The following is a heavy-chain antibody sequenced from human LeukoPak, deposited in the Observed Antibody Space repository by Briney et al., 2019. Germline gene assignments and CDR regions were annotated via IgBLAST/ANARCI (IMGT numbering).Heavy chain of an antibody. CDR2: IYYSGST. CDR1: GGSISSYY. Sequence: PSETLSLTCTVSGGSISSYYWSWIRQPPGKGLEWIGYIYYSGSTNYNPSLKSRVTISVDTSKNQFSLKLSSVTAADTAVYYCARGPYGSGSYYLKQYYFDYWGQGTLVTVSS. D-gene: IGHD3-10*01. V-gene: IGHV4-59*01. CDR3: ARGPYGSGSYYLKQYYFDY. J-gene: IGHJ4*02.